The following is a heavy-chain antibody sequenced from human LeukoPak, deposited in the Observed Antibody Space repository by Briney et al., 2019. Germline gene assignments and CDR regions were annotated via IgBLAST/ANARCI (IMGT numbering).Heavy chain of an antibody. CDR3: ARGAYHDTSGYYV. D-gene: IGHD3-22*01. Sequence: GGALRLSRAASGFTFLDYYMSWIRPAPGKELEWVSYISSSSTTLYYAGSLKGRFTISRDNAQNSLYLQMNSLRAEDTAVYYCARGAYHDTSGYYVWGQGILVTVSP. V-gene: IGHV3-11*01. CDR2: ISSSSTTL. J-gene: IGHJ4*02. CDR1: GFTFLDYY.